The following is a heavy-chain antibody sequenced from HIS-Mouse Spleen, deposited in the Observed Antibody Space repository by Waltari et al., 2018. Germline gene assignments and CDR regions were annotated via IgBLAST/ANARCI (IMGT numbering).Heavy chain of an antibody. CDR2: IDWDDAK. J-gene: IGHJ4*02. CDR3: ARIAEGYTSGWYAFDY. CDR1: GFSLSTSGMC. D-gene: IGHD6-19*01. V-gene: IGHV2-70*15. Sequence: QVTLRESGPALVKPTQTLTLTCTFSGFSLSTSGMCVSWIRQPPGKALEGLARIDWDDAKYYRTTRKTRLTISRETSKNQVVLTMTNMDPLDTATYYCARIAEGYTSGWYAFDYWGQGTLVTVSS.